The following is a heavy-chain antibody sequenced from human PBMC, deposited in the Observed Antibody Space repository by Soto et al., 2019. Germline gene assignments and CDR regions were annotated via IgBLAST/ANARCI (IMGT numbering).Heavy chain of an antibody. CDR3: ERDIVVVPFYIEDYYYYYMDV. Sequence: RASVKVSCKASGYTFTSYGISWVRHAPGQGLEWMGWISAYNGNTNYAQKLQGRVTMTTDTSTSTAYMELRSLRSEDTAVYYCERDIVVVPFYIEDYYYYYMDVCGKGYTVPVSS. D-gene: IGHD2-2*01. CDR2: ISAYNGNT. CDR1: GYTFTSYG. J-gene: IGHJ6*03. V-gene: IGHV1-18*01.